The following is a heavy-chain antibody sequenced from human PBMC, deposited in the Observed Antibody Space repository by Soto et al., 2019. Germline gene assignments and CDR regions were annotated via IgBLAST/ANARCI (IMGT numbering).Heavy chain of an antibody. V-gene: IGHV3-7*03. D-gene: IGHD2-21*02. CDR3: ARVGMTANYYYYGMDV. CDR1: RFTFSTYW. Sequence: EAQLLESGGGLVQPGGSLRLSCAASRFTFSTYWMSWVRQAPGKGLEWVANIKQDGGEKYYVDSVKGRFTISRDNAKNSVYLQMNSLRAEDTAVYYCARVGMTANYYYYGMDVWGQGTTVTVSS. J-gene: IGHJ6*02. CDR2: IKQDGGEK.